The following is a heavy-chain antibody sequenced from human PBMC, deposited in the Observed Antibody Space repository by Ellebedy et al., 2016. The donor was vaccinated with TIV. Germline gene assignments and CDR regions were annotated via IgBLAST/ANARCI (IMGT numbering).Heavy chain of an antibody. V-gene: IGHV1-18*01. Sequence: ASVKVSCKASGYTFTSNGISWVRQTPGQGLEWRGWISTHSGNTNYAQKFQGRVTMTTDTSTSTAYMELRSLRSDDTAVYYCAREVAAAGSAFDIWGQGTMVTVSS. CDR2: ISTHSGNT. J-gene: IGHJ3*02. CDR3: AREVAAAGSAFDI. D-gene: IGHD6-13*01. CDR1: GYTFTSNG.